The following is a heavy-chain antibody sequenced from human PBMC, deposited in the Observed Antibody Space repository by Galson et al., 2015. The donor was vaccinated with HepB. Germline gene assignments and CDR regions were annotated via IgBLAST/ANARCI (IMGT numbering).Heavy chain of an antibody. J-gene: IGHJ4*02. Sequence: SLRLSCAASGFMFSDYYLDWVRQAPGKGLEWVGRSRNKANGYTTEYAASVKGRFTISRDDSKNTLYLQMNSLRAEDTAIYYCAKDFGSTRFTFDYWGRGTLVTVSS. CDR3: AKDFGSTRFTFDY. CDR2: SRNKANGYTT. CDR1: GFMFSDYY. D-gene: IGHD2/OR15-2a*01. V-gene: IGHV3-72*01.